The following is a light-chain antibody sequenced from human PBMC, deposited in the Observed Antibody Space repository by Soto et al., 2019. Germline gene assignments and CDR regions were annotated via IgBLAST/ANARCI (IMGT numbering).Light chain of an antibody. CDR2: EVS. CDR3: SSYVNYNTFVI. CDR1: SRDVGGYNY. J-gene: IGLJ2*01. Sequence: QSALTQPASVSGSPGQSITISCTGTSRDVGGYNYVSWHQQHPGKAPKVIITEVSNRPSGVSNRFSGSKSGNTASLTISGLQAEDEADDYCSSYVNYNTFVIFGGGTKVTVL. V-gene: IGLV2-14*01.